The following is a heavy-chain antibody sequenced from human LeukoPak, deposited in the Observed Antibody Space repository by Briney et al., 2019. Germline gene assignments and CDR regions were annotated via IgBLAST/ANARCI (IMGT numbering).Heavy chain of an antibody. CDR2: INTNTGNP. Sequence: ASVKVSCKASGYTFTNYAVNWVRQAPGQGLEWMGWINTNTGNPTYAQGFTGRFVFSLDTSVNTAYYCARAVHPYDYESSGLTYDAFDIWGQGTMVTVSS. V-gene: IGHV7-4-1*01. CDR1: GYTFTNYA. CDR3: TYDAFDI. J-gene: IGHJ3*02. D-gene: IGHD3-22*01.